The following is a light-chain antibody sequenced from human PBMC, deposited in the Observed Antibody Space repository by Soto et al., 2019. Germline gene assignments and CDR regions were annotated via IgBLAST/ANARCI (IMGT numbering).Light chain of an antibody. J-gene: IGKJ1*01. V-gene: IGKV1-39*01. CDR2: DAS. CDR1: QSISTY. CDR3: QHPYNTRA. Sequence: DIQMTQSPSSLSASVGDRVSITCRASQSISTYLNWFQQKPGKAPTLLIYDASRLESGVPSRFSGGGSATEFTLTISSLQPEDFATYYCQHPYNTRAFGQGTKVEV.